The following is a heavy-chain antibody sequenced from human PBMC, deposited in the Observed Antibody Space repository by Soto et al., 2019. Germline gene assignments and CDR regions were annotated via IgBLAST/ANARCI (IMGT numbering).Heavy chain of an antibody. CDR1: GYTFTGYY. Sequence: ASVKVSCKASGYTFTGYYMHWVRQAPGQGLEWMVWINPNSGGTNYAQKFQGWVTMTRDTSISTAYMELSRLRSDDTAVYYCARAGDYYYDSSGYYYDAFDIWGQGTMVTVSS. CDR3: ARAGDYYYDSSGYYYDAFDI. CDR2: INPNSGGT. V-gene: IGHV1-2*04. J-gene: IGHJ3*02. D-gene: IGHD3-22*01.